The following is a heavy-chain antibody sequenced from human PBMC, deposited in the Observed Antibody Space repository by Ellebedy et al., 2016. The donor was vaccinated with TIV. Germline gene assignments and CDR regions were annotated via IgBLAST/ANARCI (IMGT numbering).Heavy chain of an antibody. D-gene: IGHD2/OR15-2a*01. CDR3: AKQGPNLVTYHY. J-gene: IGHJ4*02. CDR2: INVNNGGS. V-gene: IGHV1-2*02. CDR1: ESSFSGSY. Sequence: ASVKVSCKASESSFSGSYIHWLRQAPGQGLEWMAWINVNNGGSNSVEKFHGRLTLTRDTSISTAYMELGRLGPDDTAVYYCAKQGPNLVTYHYWGQGTLVTVSS.